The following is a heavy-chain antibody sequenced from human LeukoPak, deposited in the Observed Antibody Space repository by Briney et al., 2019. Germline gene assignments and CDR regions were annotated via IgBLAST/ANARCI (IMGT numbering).Heavy chain of an antibody. Sequence: SETLSLTCTVSGGSISSFYWSWIRQPPGQGLEWIGYIHYSGTANYISSLKSRVTLSVDTSKNQFSLKSQSVTAADTAVYYCARDPNSSSSEHFYGMDVWGRGTSVTVSS. V-gene: IGHV4-59*01. J-gene: IGHJ6*02. D-gene: IGHD6-6*01. CDR2: IHYSGTA. CDR1: GGSISSFY. CDR3: ARDPNSSSSEHFYGMDV.